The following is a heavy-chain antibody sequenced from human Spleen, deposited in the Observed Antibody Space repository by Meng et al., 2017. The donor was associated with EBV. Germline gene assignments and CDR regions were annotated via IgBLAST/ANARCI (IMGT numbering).Heavy chain of an antibody. CDR3: VRDLWLRFGDCV. CDR2: ITPLDGIA. V-gene: IGHV1-69*10. D-gene: IGHD5-12*01. CDR1: GVHFSHHG. J-gene: IGHJ4*02. Sequence: LVLSVAEVRKPRSPVNVSLNASGVHFSHHGISLVLQTPRQGLELMGEITPLDGIANYAQKFQGRVTITADTSTSSAYMELSSLTSDDTAVYYCVRDLWLRFGDCVWGQGTLVTVSS.